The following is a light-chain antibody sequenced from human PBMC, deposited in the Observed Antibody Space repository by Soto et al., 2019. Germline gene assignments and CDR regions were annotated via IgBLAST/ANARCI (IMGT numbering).Light chain of an antibody. V-gene: IGKV3D-15*01. CDR2: DAS. CDR3: QQYIRWPLT. Sequence: ELGVTQSPATLSVSPGERVTLSCRTSQDVSSKLAWYQQKAGQAPSLLIYDASTRATGTPARFSGSGSGTEITLAVSSLQSEDYAVYFCQQYIRWPLTFGGGTKVEIK. J-gene: IGKJ4*01. CDR1: QDVSSK.